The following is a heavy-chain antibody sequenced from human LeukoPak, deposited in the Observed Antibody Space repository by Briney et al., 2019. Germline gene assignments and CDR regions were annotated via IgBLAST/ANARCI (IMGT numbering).Heavy chain of an antibody. V-gene: IGHV1-2*02. CDR3: ARVESTEGISWYREFDY. D-gene: IGHD6-13*01. J-gene: IGHJ4*02. CDR2: INPNSGGT. Sequence: ASVKVSCKASGYTFTGYYIHWARQAPGQGLEWMAWINPNSGGTSCAQKFQGRVTTTRDTSISTVYMELSSLRSDDTAMYYCARVESTEGISWYREFDYWGQGTLVTVSS. CDR1: GYTFTGYY.